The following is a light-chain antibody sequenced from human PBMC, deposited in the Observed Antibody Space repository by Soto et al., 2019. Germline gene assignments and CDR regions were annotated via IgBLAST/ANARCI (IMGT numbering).Light chain of an antibody. Sequence: QSVLTQSPSASASLGASVKLTCTLSSGHSSYAIAWHQQQPEKGPRYLMKLNSDGSHSKGDGIPDRFSGSSSGAERYLTTSSHHSEDEADYYCQTWGTGTRGVFGGGTKVTVL. J-gene: IGLJ3*02. CDR2: LNSDGSH. V-gene: IGLV4-69*01. CDR1: SGHSSYA. CDR3: QTWGTGTRGV.